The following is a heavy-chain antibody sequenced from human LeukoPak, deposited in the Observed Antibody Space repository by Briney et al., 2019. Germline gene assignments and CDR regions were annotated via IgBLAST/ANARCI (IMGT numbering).Heavy chain of an antibody. CDR2: MNPNSGNT. Sequence: GASVKVSCKASGYTFTSYDINWVRQATGQGLEWMGWMNPNSGNTGYAQKFQGRVTMTRNTSISTAYMELGSLRSEDTAVYYCARGVRYYYDSSGCNPFDYWGQGTLVTVSS. D-gene: IGHD3-22*01. J-gene: IGHJ4*02. CDR1: GYTFTSYD. CDR3: ARGVRYYYDSSGCNPFDY. V-gene: IGHV1-8*01.